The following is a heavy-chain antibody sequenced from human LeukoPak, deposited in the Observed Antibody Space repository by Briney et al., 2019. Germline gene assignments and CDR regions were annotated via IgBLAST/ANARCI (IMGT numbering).Heavy chain of an antibody. CDR3: ARGAPKYSYVKLPFDY. V-gene: IGHV1-2*02. CDR2: INPNSGGT. D-gene: IGHD5-18*01. J-gene: IGHJ4*02. CDR1: GFTFTGYY. Sequence: ASVKVSCKASGFTFTGYYMHWVRQAPGQGLEWMGWINPNSGGTNYAQNFQGRVTLTRDTSISTAYMELNRLRSDDTAVYYCARGAPKYSYVKLPFDYWGQGTLVTVSS.